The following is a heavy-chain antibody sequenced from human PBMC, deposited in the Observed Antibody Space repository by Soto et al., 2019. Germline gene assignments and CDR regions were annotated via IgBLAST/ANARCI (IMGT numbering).Heavy chain of an antibody. J-gene: IGHJ6*02. Sequence: EVQLVESGGGLVKPGGSLRLSCAASGFTFSSYFMNWVRQAPGKGLDWVSSISSSTSYIYYADSVKGRFTISRDNAKNSLYLQMKSVRAEDTAVYYCARDTYRSQIQRVYYYYGMDVWGPGTPVTVSS. CDR2: ISSSTSYI. CDR3: ARDTYRSQIQRVYYYYGMDV. CDR1: GFTFSSYF. D-gene: IGHD6-13*01. V-gene: IGHV3-21*01.